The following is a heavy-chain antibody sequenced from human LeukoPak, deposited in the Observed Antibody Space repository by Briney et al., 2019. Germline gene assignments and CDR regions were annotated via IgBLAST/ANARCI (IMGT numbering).Heavy chain of an antibody. CDR3: ARICGGDCLYAFDI. D-gene: IGHD2-21*02. J-gene: IGHJ3*02. CDR1: GYTFTSYY. Sequence: GASVKVSCKASGYTFTSYYMHWVRQAPGQGLEWMGIIKPSGGGTSYAQKFQGRVTMTRDTSTSTVYMELNSLRSEDTAIYYCARICGGDCLYAFDIWGQGTMVSVSS. V-gene: IGHV1-46*01. CDR2: IKPSGGGT.